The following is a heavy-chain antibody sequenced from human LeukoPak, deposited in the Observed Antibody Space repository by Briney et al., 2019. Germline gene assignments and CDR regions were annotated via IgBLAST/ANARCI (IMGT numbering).Heavy chain of an antibody. J-gene: IGHJ4*02. CDR1: GYTFTGYY. CDR2: INPNSGGT. D-gene: IGHD3-10*01. Sequence: ASVKVSCKASGYTFTGYYMHWVRQAPGQGLEWMGWINPNSGGTNYAQKFQGRVTMTRDTSISTAYMELSRLRSDDTAVYYCARDRAHAVPAAYWGQGTLVTVSS. CDR3: ARDRAHAVPAAY. V-gene: IGHV1-2*02.